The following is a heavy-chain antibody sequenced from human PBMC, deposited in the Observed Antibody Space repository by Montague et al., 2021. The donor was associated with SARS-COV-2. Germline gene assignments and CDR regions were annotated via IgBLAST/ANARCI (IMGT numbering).Heavy chain of an antibody. V-gene: IGHV4-4*02. CDR3: ARLDGLGY. Sequence: SETLSLPCAVSGDSISSSNWWSWVRQPPGKGLEWIGEIYHGGSTNYNPSLKSRVTMSIDESRNQFSLSLSSLTAADTAVYYCARLDGLGYWGQGTLVAVSS. J-gene: IGHJ4*02. D-gene: IGHD3/OR15-3a*01. CDR2: IYHGGST. CDR1: GDSISSSNW.